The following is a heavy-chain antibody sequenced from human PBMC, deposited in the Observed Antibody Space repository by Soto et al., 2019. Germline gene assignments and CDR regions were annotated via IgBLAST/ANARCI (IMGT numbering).Heavy chain of an antibody. D-gene: IGHD6-13*01. Sequence: EVQLVESGGGLVQPGRSLRLSCAASGFTFDDYAMHWVRQAPGKGLEWVSGISWDSGTIVYVDSVKGRFTISRDNAKNSLYLQMNSLRAEDTALYDCAKDMRGGSSSSRYYYGVDVWGQGTTVTVSS. CDR1: GFTFDDYA. J-gene: IGHJ6*02. CDR2: ISWDSGTI. V-gene: IGHV3-9*01. CDR3: AKDMRGGSSSSRYYYGVDV.